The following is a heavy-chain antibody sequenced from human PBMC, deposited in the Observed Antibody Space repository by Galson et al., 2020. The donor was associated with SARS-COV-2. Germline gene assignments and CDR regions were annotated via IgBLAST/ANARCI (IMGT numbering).Heavy chain of an antibody. D-gene: IGHD4-17*01. V-gene: IGHV2-5*02. CDR1: GSSPTTRGGG. J-gene: IGHJ4*02. Sequence: KMSGPTMVKPTQTLTLTCTFSGSSPTTRGGGVAWIRQPPGKPLEWLAPFYWDDDKRYSPSLKSRPTITKDTSKNQVVLTMTNMDPVDTATYYCAHRMATVVKGYFDYWGQGTLVTVSS. CDR3: AHRMATVVKGYFDY. CDR2: FYWDDDK.